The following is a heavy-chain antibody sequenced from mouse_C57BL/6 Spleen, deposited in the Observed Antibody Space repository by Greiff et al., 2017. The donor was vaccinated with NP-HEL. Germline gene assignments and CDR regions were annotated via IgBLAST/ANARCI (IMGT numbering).Heavy chain of an antibody. CDR2: IDPSASYT. V-gene: IGHV1-69*01. J-gene: IGHJ1*03. CDR1: GYTFTSYW. D-gene: IGHD3-1*01. Sequence: QVQLQQPGAELVMPGASVKLSCKASGYTFTSYWMHWVKQRPGQGLEWIGEIDPSASYTNYNQKFKGKSTLTVDKSSSTAYMQLSSLTSEDSAVYYCARGATGWYFDVWGTGTTVTVSS. CDR3: ARGATGWYFDV.